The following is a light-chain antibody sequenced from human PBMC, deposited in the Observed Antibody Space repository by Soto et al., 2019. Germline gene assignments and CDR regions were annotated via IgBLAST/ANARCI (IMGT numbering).Light chain of an antibody. J-gene: IGLJ1*01. CDR3: SSYAGSNNLYV. V-gene: IGLV2-8*01. CDR2: DVN. Sequence: QSALTQPPSASGSPGQSVTISCTGTSSDVGGYSSVSWYQQHPGKAPKLMIYDVNNRPSGVPDRFSGSKSGNTASLTVSGLQAEDEADYCCSSYAGSNNLYVFGSGTKVTVL. CDR1: SSDVGGYSS.